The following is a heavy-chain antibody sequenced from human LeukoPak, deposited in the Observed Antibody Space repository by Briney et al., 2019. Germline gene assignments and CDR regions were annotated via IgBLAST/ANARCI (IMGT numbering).Heavy chain of an antibody. J-gene: IGHJ5*02. V-gene: IGHV3-66*01. CDR1: GFTASSNY. CDR2: IYSGGST. D-gene: IGHD6-19*01. CDR3: ARELKTGYSSGWYRWFDP. Sequence: GGSLRLSCAASGFTASSNYMSWVRQAPGKGLEWVSVIYSGGSTYYADSVKGRFTISRDNSKNTLYLQMNSLRAEDTAVYYCARELKTGYSSGWYRWFDPWGQGTLVTVSS.